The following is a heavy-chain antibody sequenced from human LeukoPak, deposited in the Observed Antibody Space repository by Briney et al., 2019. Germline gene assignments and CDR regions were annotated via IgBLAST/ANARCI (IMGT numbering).Heavy chain of an antibody. CDR3: ARDHDDILTGYPNFDY. D-gene: IGHD3-9*01. CDR1: GFTFSSYA. Sequence: GGSLRLSCGASGFTFSSYAMSWVRQARGKGLEWVSTIRGSGGSTDYADSVKGRFTISRDNSKNTLYLQMNSLRAEDTAVYYCARDHDDILTGYPNFDYWGQGTLVTVSS. CDR2: IRGSGGST. V-gene: IGHV3-23*01. J-gene: IGHJ4*02.